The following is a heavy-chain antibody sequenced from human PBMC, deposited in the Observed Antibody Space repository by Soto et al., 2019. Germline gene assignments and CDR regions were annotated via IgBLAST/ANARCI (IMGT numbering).Heavy chain of an antibody. CDR1: GFTFGNYW. Sequence: PXVSLRLSVAASGFTFGNYWMSGVRQAPGKGPEWVANIKQDGSERNYVDSVKGRFTISRDNAENSLYLQMNSLRVEDTGVYYCASARHIGPWGQGTLVTVSS. CDR3: ASARHIGP. D-gene: IGHD2-21*01. J-gene: IGHJ5*02. CDR2: IKQDGSER. V-gene: IGHV3-7*01.